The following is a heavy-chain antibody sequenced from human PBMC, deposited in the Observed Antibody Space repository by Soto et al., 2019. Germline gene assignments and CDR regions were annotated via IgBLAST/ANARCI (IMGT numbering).Heavy chain of an antibody. J-gene: IGHJ3*02. CDR3: ARVRGWGDAFDI. CDR1: GGTFSSYA. D-gene: IGHD7-27*01. V-gene: IGHV1-69*12. Sequence: QVPLVQSGAEVKQPGSSVKVSCKASGGTFSSYAISWVRQAPGQGLEWMGGIIPIVGPANYAQKFQGRVTITADESTSTAYMAVSSLSSEDTAVYYCARVRGWGDAFDIWGQGTMVTVSS. CDR2: IIPIVGPA.